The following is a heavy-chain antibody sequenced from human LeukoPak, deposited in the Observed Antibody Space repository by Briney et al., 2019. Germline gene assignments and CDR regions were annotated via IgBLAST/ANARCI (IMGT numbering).Heavy chain of an antibody. Sequence: SETLSLTCTVSGDSVSSSSYYWGWIRQPPGKGLEWIGSISYTGSNYYNPSLQSRVTLFIDTSKNQFSLKLNSVTAADTAVYYCARIVPATIGGDWYFDLWGRGTLVTVSS. CDR1: GDSVSSSSYY. D-gene: IGHD2-2*01. CDR3: ARIVPATIGGDWYFDL. J-gene: IGHJ2*01. CDR2: ISYTGSN. V-gene: IGHV4-39*07.